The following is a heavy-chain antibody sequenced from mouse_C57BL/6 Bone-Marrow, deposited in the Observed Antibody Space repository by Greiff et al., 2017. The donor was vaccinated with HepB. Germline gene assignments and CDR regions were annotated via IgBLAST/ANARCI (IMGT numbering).Heavy chain of an antibody. V-gene: IGHV7-3*01. J-gene: IGHJ2*01. CDR2: IRNKANGYTT. CDR3: ATQGNYFDY. Sequence: EVMLVESGGGLVQPGGSLSLSCAASGFTFTDYYMSWVRQPPGKALEWLGFIRNKANGYTTEYSASVKGRFTISRDNSQSILYLQMNALRAEDSATYYCATQGNYFDYWGQGTTLTVSS. CDR1: GFTFTDYY.